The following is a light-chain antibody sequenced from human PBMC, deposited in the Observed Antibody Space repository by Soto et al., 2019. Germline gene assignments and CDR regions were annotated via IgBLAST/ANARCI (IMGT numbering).Light chain of an antibody. CDR2: EVS. Sequence: QSVLTQPASVSGTPGQSITICCTRTSSDVGGYNYVSWYQQHPGKAPKLMIYEVSNRPSGVSNRFSGSKSGNTASLTISGLQAEDEADYYCSSYTSSSIDYVFGTGTKLTVL. CDR3: SSYTSSSIDYV. V-gene: IGLV2-14*01. CDR1: SSDVGGYNY. J-gene: IGLJ1*01.